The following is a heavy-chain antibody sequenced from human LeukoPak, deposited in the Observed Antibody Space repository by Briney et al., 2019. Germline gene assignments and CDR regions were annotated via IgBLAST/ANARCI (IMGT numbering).Heavy chain of an antibody. CDR3: ARGLSGSYQIDY. D-gene: IGHD1-26*01. V-gene: IGHV4-39*07. CDR1: GGSISSSSYY. CDR2: IYYNGST. J-gene: IGHJ4*02. Sequence: SETLSLTCTVSGGSISSSSYYWGWIRQPPGKGLEWIGNIYYNGSTYYNPSLKSRVTISVDTSKNQFSLKLSSVTAADTAVYYCARGLSGSYQIDYWGQGTLVTVSS.